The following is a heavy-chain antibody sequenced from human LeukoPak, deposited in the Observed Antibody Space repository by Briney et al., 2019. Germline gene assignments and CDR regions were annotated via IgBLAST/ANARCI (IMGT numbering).Heavy chain of an antibody. CDR2: IYYSGNT. D-gene: IGHD4-11*01. V-gene: IGHV4-61*01. CDR3: ARSEINDYMNY. Sequence: PSETLSLTCTVSGGSISTSSYYWTWIRQPPGKGLEWIGYIYYSGNTNYNPSLKSRVTISVDTSKNQFSLKMTSVTAADTAFYFCARSEINDYMNYWGQGMPVTVSS. CDR1: GGSISTSSYY. J-gene: IGHJ4*02.